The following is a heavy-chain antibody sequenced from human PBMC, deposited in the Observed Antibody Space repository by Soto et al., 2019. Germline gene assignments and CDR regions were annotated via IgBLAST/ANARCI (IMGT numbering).Heavy chain of an antibody. D-gene: IGHD2-15*01. CDR2: ISYDGSNK. J-gene: IGHJ5*02. CDR1: GFTFSSYG. CDR3: AKDGSSPGGWFDP. V-gene: IGHV3-30*18. Sequence: QVQLVESGGGVVQPGRSLRLSCAASGFTFSSYGMHWVRQAPGKGLEWVAVISYDGSNKYYADSVKGRFTISRDNSKNTLYLQMNSLRAEDTAVYYCAKDGSSPGGWFDPWDQGTLVTVSS.